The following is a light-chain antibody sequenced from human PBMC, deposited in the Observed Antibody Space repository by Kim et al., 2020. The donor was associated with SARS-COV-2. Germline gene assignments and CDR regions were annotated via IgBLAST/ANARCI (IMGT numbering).Light chain of an antibody. CDR1: VLPNQY. Sequence: SSELTQPPSVSVSPGQTARITCSADVLPNQYAYWYQQKPGQAPVLVIYKDNKRPPGIPERFSGSSSGTTVTLTISGVQAEDEADYYCQSGDSTGTYVFGTGTKVTVL. CDR3: QSGDSTGTYV. CDR2: KDN. V-gene: IGLV3-25*03. J-gene: IGLJ1*01.